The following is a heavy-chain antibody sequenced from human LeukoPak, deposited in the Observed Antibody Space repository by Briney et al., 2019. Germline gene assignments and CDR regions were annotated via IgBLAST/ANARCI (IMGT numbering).Heavy chain of an antibody. CDR2: ISNSDYST. CDR3: AKAAGYLL. D-gene: IGHD5-18*01. Sequence: WIRQPPGKGLEWVSTISNSDYSTYYADSVKGRFTISRANSENTLYLQMNNLRAEDTAVYYCAKAAGYLLWGQGTLVTVSS. J-gene: IGHJ4*02. V-gene: IGHV3-23*01.